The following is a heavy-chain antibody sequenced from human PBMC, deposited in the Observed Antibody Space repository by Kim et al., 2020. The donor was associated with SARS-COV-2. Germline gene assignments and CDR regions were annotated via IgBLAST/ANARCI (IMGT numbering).Heavy chain of an antibody. V-gene: IGHV3-23*01. CDR2: VSFSGDDT. CDR3: AKAPGVGAGGLFYFEY. J-gene: IGHJ4*02. Sequence: GGSLRLSCAASGFTFSSFSMSWVRQAPGKGLEWVSSVSFSGDDTYYADSVKGRFTISRDNSKSTMYVQMNSLRAEDTAVYYCAKAPGVGAGGLFYFEYWGQGTLVTVSS. CDR1: GFTFSSFS.